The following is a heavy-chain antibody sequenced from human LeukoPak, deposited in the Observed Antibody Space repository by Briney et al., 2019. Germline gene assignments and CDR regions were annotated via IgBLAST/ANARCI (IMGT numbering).Heavy chain of an antibody. CDR2: IYYNGST. Sequence: SETLSLTCTVSGGSISSYYWSWIRQPPGKGLEWIGYIYYNGSTDYNPSLKSRVTISVDASKTQFSLKLSSVTAADTAVYYCARHRGYSYGYDYWGQGTLVTVSS. V-gene: IGHV4-59*08. CDR1: GGSISSYY. CDR3: ARHRGYSYGYDY. J-gene: IGHJ4*02. D-gene: IGHD5-18*01.